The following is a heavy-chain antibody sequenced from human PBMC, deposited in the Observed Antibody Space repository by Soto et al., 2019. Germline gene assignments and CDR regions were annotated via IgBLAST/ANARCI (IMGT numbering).Heavy chain of an antibody. CDR3: ARDLAAAGTGWFDP. CDR1: GYTFTSYG. CDR2: ISAYNGST. Sequence: ASVKVSCKASGYTFTSYGISWVRQAPGQGLEWMGWISAYNGSTNYAQKLQGRVTMTTDTSTSTAYMELRSLRSDDTAVYYCARDLAAAGTGWFDPWGQGTLVTVSS. V-gene: IGHV1-18*01. D-gene: IGHD6-13*01. J-gene: IGHJ5*02.